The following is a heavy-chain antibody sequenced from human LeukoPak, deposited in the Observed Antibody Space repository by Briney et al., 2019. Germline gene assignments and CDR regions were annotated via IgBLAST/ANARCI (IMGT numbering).Heavy chain of an antibody. J-gene: IGHJ6*02. CDR1: GYTFTGYY. Sequence: GASVKVSCKASGYTFTGYYMHWVRQAPGQGLEWMGWINPNSGGTNYAQKFQGRVTITADKSTSTAYMELSSLRSEDTAVYYCARDQDCSSTSCYLRSSSPNYYYYYGMDVWGQGTTVTVSS. CDR3: ARDQDCSSTSCYLRSSSPNYYYYYGMDV. CDR2: INPNSGGT. V-gene: IGHV1-2*02. D-gene: IGHD2-2*01.